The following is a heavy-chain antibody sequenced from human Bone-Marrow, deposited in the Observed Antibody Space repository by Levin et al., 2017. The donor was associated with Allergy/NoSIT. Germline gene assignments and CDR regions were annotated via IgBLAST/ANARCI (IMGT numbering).Heavy chain of an antibody. Sequence: GASVKVSCKASGYTFTDYYLHWVRQAPGQGLEWMGIIIPNAGSTTYAQKFQGRITMTRDKSTSTVYMELSSLRSEDTAVYYCARVQVRYCSSTNCRAAFDIWGQGTKVTVSS. CDR3: ARVQVRYCSSTNCRAAFDI. J-gene: IGHJ3*02. D-gene: IGHD2-2*01. V-gene: IGHV1-46*01. CDR2: IIPNAGST. CDR1: GYTFTDYY.